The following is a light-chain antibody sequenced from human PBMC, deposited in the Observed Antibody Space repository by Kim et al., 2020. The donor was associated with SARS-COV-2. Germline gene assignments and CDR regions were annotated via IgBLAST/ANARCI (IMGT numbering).Light chain of an antibody. CDR1: SLRSYY. CDR3: NSRDTNDNVL. Sequence: VALGQAVRITCQGDSLRSYYATWDQQKPGQAPILVIYGKHTRPSGIPDRFSGSSSGNTASLTITGTQAGDEADYYCNSRDTNDNVLFGGGTQRTVL. J-gene: IGLJ2*01. V-gene: IGLV3-19*01. CDR2: GKH.